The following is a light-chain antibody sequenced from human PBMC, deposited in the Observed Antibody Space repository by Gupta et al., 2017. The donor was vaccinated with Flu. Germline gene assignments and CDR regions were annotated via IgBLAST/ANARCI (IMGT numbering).Light chain of an antibody. CDR2: GAS. CDR1: QSVPRNF. V-gene: IGKV3-20*01. Sequence: EIVLTQSPGTLSVSSGETATLSCRASQSVPRNFLAWYQHKPGQAPRLLIYGASSRLPGIAARFSGSGSGTDFTLTITRVEPEDFVVYYCQKYGASVSFGGGTKVEMK. CDR3: QKYGASVS. J-gene: IGKJ4*01.